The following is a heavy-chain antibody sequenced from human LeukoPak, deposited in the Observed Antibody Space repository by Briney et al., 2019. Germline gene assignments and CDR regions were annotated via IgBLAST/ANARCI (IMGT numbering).Heavy chain of an antibody. V-gene: IGHV4-59*01. CDR3: AGGLGYCSGGRCLSIDY. J-gene: IGHJ4*02. Sequence: SESLSLTCTVSGGSISSYYWSWIRQPPGKGLEWIGYIYYSGSTNYNPSLKSRVTISVDTSKNQFSLKLSSVTAADTAVYYCAGGLGYCSGGRCLSIDYWGQGTLVTVSS. D-gene: IGHD2-15*01. CDR1: GGSISSYY. CDR2: IYYSGST.